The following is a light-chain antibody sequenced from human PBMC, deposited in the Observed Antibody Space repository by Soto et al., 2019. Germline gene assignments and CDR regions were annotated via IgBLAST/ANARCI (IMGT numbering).Light chain of an antibody. CDR1: SSDVGAYNY. CDR3: TSYSSSSPVL. V-gene: IGLV2-14*01. J-gene: IGLJ7*01. Sequence: QSVLTQPASVSGSLGQSITISCTGTSSDVGAYNYASWYQQHPDKAPKLLMFEVTNRPSGVSGRFSGSKSGITASLSISGLQPEYEADYSCTSYSSSSPVLFGGGTQLTVL. CDR2: EVT.